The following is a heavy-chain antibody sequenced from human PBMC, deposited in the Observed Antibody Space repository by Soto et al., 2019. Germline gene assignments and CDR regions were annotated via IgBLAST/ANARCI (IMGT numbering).Heavy chain of an antibody. CDR1: GYTFTSYY. D-gene: IGHD3-10*01. Sequence: ASVKVYCKASGYTFTSYYMHWVRQAPGQGLAWMGIINPSGGSTSYAQKFQGRVTMTRDTSTSTVYMELNTLRAGDTAVYYCARSSPGYGSGSYDLDYCGQGTLGTVSS. CDR2: INPSGGST. CDR3: ARSSPGYGSGSYDLDY. V-gene: IGHV1-46*01. J-gene: IGHJ4*02.